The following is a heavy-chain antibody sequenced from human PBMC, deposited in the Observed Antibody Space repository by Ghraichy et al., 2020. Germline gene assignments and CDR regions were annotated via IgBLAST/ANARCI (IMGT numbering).Heavy chain of an antibody. V-gene: IGHV4-39*02. CDR1: GGSISSSSYY. Sequence: SQTLSLTCTVSGGSISSSSYYWGWIRQPPGKGLEWIGSIYYSGSTYYNPSLKSRVTISVDTSKNQFSLKLSSVTAADTAVYYCARETNSAAIFYYYYYMDVWGKGTTVTVSS. CDR3: ARETNSAAIFYYYYYMDV. D-gene: IGHD2-2*01. CDR2: IYYSGST. J-gene: IGHJ6*03.